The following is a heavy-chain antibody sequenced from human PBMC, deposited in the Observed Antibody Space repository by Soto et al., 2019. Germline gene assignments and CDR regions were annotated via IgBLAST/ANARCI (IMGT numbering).Heavy chain of an antibody. J-gene: IGHJ4*02. V-gene: IGHV4-30-4*01. D-gene: IGHD3-22*01. Sequence: QVQLQESGPGLVKPSQTLSLTCTVSGGSISSGDYYWSWIRQPPGKGLEWIGYIYDSGSTYYNPSLKSRVTISLDTSKNQFSLKLNSVTAADTGVYYCARRADYDRSGYYFRDYWGQATLVTVSS. CDR2: IYDSGST. CDR3: ARRADYDRSGYYFRDY. CDR1: GGSISSGDYY.